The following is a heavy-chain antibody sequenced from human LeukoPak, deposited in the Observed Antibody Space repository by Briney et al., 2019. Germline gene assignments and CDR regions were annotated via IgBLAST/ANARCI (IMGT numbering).Heavy chain of an antibody. CDR3: ARINRDGYTTGVDY. V-gene: IGHV4-4*07. J-gene: IGHJ4*02. CDR1: GGSIRSYY. CDR2: IYTSGST. D-gene: IGHD5-24*01. Sequence: SETLSLTCTVSGGSIRSYYWSWIRLPAGKGLEWIGRIYTSGSTNYNPSLKSRVTMSVDTSKNQFSLKLSSVTAADTAVYYCARINRDGYTTGVDYWGQGTLVTVSS.